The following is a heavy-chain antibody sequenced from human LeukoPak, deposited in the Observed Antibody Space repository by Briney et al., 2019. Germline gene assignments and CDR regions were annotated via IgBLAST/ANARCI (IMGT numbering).Heavy chain of an antibody. J-gene: IGHJ5*02. V-gene: IGHV4-30-2*01. CDR2: IYHSGST. Sequence: SETLSLTCTVSGGSLSRGGYYWSWIRQPPGKGLEWIAYIYHSGSTNYNPSLKSRVTISVDRSKNQFSLNLRSVTAADTALYYCARSDCSRTTGCHTEAWGQGTLVTVSS. CDR1: GGSLSRGGYY. D-gene: IGHD2/OR15-2a*01. CDR3: ARSDCSRTTGCHTEA.